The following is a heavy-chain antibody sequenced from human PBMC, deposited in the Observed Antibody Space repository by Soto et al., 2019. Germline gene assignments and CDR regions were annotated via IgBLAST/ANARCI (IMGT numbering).Heavy chain of an antibody. CDR1: GFSFSDYA. Sequence: GGSLRLSCAASGFSFSDYAMSWVRQAPGKXLEWVSVISESGGSTHYADSVRGRFTVSRDNSKNSLSLRMNSLRDEDTAVYFCAKRSPYSSGWYSPIFDYWGQGALVTVSS. CDR3: AKRSPYSSGWYSPIFDY. CDR2: ISESGGST. V-gene: IGHV3-23*01. D-gene: IGHD6-13*01. J-gene: IGHJ4*02.